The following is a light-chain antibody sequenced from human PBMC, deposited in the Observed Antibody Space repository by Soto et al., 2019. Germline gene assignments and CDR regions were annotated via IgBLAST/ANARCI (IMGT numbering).Light chain of an antibody. Sequence: QSVLTQPPSASGTPGQRVTISCSGSSSNIGSNTVNWYQQLPGTAPKLLIYSNNQRPSGVPDRFSGSKSGTSASLPISGLQSEDEADYYCAAWDDSLNGHVVFGGGTKVTVL. J-gene: IGLJ2*01. CDR2: SNN. V-gene: IGLV1-44*01. CDR3: AAWDDSLNGHVV. CDR1: SSNIGSNT.